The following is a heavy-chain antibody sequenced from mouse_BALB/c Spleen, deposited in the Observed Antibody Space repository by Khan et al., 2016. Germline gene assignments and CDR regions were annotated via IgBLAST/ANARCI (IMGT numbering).Heavy chain of an antibody. CDR2: ISSGSSAI. J-gene: IGHJ2*01. Sequence: EVQLVESGRGLVQPGGSRKLSCAASGFTFSSFGMHWVRQAPEKGLEWVAFISSGSSAIYYADTVKGRFTISRDNPKNTLFLQMTSLRSEDTAMYYGERVDYWGQGTTVTVSS. CDR1: GFTFSSFG. V-gene: IGHV5-17*02. CDR3: ERVDY.